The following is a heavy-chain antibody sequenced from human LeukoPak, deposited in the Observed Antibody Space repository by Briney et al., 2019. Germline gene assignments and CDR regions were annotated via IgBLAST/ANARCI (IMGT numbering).Heavy chain of an antibody. D-gene: IGHD4-17*01. CDR3: TTVGEPVTTEGYYYGMDV. Sequence: GGSLRPSCAASGFTFSNAWMSWVRQAPGKGLEWVGRIKSKTDGGTTDYAAPVKGRFTISRDDSKNTLYLQMNSLKTEDTAVYYCTTVGEPVTTEGYYYGMDVWGQGTTVTVSS. CDR2: IKSKTDGGTT. J-gene: IGHJ6*02. CDR1: GFTFSNAW. V-gene: IGHV3-15*01.